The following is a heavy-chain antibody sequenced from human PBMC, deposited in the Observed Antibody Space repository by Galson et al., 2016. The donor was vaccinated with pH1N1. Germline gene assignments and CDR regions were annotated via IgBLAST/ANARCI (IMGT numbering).Heavy chain of an antibody. Sequence: SLRLSCATSGFTFKNYVMSWVRQAPGKGLEWVSVISGRGGNTYYADSVKGRFTISRDNFKNTLYLEMNKLKDDDTAVYYCAKDRSREFLHFPFDAFDVWCQGTMVSVSA. CDR1: GFTFKNYV. J-gene: IGHJ3*01. CDR2: ISGRGGNT. CDR3: AKDRSREFLHFPFDAFDV. V-gene: IGHV3-23*01. D-gene: IGHD3-10*01.